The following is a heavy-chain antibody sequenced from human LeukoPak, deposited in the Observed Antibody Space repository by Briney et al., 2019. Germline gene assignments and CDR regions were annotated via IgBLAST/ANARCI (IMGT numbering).Heavy chain of an antibody. Sequence: PGGSLRLSCTASGFSFSGHWMHWARQLPGKGLVWVSRISPTGSTTSYADSVKGRFTVSRDNATNTLYLQVNNLRAEDTAVYYCARGPNSNWSGLDFWGQGTLLTVSS. CDR2: ISPTGSTT. CDR3: ARGPNSNWSGLDF. J-gene: IGHJ4*02. V-gene: IGHV3-74*01. CDR1: GFSFSGHW. D-gene: IGHD6-6*01.